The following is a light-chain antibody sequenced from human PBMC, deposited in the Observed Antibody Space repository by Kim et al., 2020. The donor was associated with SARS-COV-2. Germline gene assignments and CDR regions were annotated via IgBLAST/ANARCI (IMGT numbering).Light chain of an antibody. CDR3: QQRSTWPLT. CDR1: QSILTS. V-gene: IGKV3-11*01. Sequence: EIVLTQSPATLSLSPGERATLSCRASQSILTSLAWFQQKPGQAPRLLIYDASKRATGIPARFSGGGSGTDFTLTISRLEPEDFAVYYCQQRSTWPLTFGGGTKVEI. CDR2: DAS. J-gene: IGKJ4*01.